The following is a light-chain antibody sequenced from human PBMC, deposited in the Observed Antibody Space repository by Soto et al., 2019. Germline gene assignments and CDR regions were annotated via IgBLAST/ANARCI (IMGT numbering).Light chain of an antibody. CDR3: QQYDNLPPSIT. CDR2: DAS. CDR1: QDISNY. Sequence: DIQMTPSPSSLSASVGDRVTITCQASQDISNYLNWYQQKPGKATKLLIYDASNLETGVPSMFSGSGSGTDFTFTISSLPPEDIATYYCQQYDNLPPSITFGQGTRLEIK. J-gene: IGKJ5*01. V-gene: IGKV1-33*01.